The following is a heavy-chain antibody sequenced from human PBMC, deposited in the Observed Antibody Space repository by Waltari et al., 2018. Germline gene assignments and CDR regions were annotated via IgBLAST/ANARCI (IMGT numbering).Heavy chain of an antibody. D-gene: IGHD5-12*01. CDR3: AVSMYSGYEYTFS. CDR1: GYSISSGYY. V-gene: IGHV4-38-2*01. CDR2: IYHSGST. J-gene: IGHJ4*02. Sequence: QVQLQESGPGLVKPSETLSLTCAVSGYSISSGYYWGWIRQPPGKGLEWIGSIYHSGSTYYNPSRKSRVTISVDTSKNQFSLKLSSVTAADTAVYYCAVSMYSGYEYTFSWGQGTLVTVSS.